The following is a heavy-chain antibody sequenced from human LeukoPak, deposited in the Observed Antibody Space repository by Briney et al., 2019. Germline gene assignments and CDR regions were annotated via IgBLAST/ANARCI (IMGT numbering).Heavy chain of an antibody. D-gene: IGHD4-23*01. V-gene: IGHV3-48*03. CDR2: ISDTDSAR. CDR1: GFTFSSYA. J-gene: IGHJ4*02. Sequence: GGSLRLSCAASGFTFSSYAMSWVRQAPGKGLEWLSYISDTDSARYYADSVKGRFTVSRDNSKNSLYLQMDSLRAEDTAVYYCARDSGGPLDYWGQGTLVTVSS. CDR3: ARDSGGPLDY.